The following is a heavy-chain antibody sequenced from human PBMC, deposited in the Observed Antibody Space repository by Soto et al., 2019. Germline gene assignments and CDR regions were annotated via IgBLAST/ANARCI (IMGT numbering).Heavy chain of an antibody. V-gene: IGHV3-23*01. D-gene: IGHD6-13*01. Sequence: EVQLLESGGGLVQPGGSLRLSCAASGFTFKNQAISWVRQFPGRGLQWVSAISGGSETTNYADPVKGRFTISRDNSKNTMYLQMNSLRAEDTAVYYCAKGGGGYCSTWGLKGDVSWGQGTLVTVSS. J-gene: IGHJ5*02. CDR1: GFTFKNQA. CDR3: AKGGGGYCSTWGLKGDVS. CDR2: ISGGSETT.